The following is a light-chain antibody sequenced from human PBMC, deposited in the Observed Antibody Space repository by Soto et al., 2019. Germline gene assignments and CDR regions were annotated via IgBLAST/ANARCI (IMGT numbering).Light chain of an antibody. CDR1: QSVSSN. Sequence: EIVMTQSPATLSLSPGERVTLSCRASQSVSSNLAWYQQKPGQAPRHLIFGASARATGIPARFSGSGSGTEFTLTISSLQSEDFAVYYCQQYNNWPPFTFGPGTKVDIK. J-gene: IGKJ3*01. CDR2: GAS. CDR3: QQYNNWPPFT. V-gene: IGKV3-15*01.